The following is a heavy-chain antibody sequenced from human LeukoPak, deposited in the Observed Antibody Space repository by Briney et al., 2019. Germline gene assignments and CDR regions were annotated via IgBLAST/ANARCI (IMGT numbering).Heavy chain of an antibody. CDR1: AYSFTNYW. J-gene: IGHJ5*02. CDR2: IDPGDSQT. V-gene: IGHV5-10-1*01. CDR3: ARHSSVLNAFDP. D-gene: IGHD3-22*01. Sequence: GESLKISRKGSAYSFTNYWISWVGQMPGKGLEWMGRIDPGDSQTNYSPSFQGHVTISADKSISTAYLQWSSLKASDTAMYYCARHSSVLNAFDPWGQGTLVTVSS.